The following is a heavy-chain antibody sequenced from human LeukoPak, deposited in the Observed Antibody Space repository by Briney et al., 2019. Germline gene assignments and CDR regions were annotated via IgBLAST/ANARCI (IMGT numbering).Heavy chain of an antibody. Sequence: GGSLRLSCAASGFTFSSYAMRWVRQAPGKGLEWVSAISGRGDSTYYGDSVKGRFTISRHNSKNTLYLQMNSLRAEDTAVYYCAKTRPLDSSSWSHGDYWGQGTLVTVSS. J-gene: IGHJ4*02. CDR3: AKTRPLDSSSWSHGDY. CDR1: GFTFSSYA. V-gene: IGHV3-23*01. D-gene: IGHD6-13*01. CDR2: ISGRGDST.